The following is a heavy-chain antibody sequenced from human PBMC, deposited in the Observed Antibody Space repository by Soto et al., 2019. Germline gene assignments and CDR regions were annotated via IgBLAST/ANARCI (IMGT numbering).Heavy chain of an antibody. CDR1: GFTFNTYA. CDR3: AKESVSSFWYFDY. V-gene: IGHV3-23*01. CDR2: ISGNGGST. D-gene: IGHD3-3*01. J-gene: IGHJ4*02. Sequence: EVQLLESGGGLVQPGGSLRLSCAASGFTFNTYAMSWVRQAPGKGLEWVSIISGNGGSTYYANSVKGRYTISRDNSKHTLYLKMNSLSADDTAVYYCAKESVSSFWYFDYWGQGTLATVSS.